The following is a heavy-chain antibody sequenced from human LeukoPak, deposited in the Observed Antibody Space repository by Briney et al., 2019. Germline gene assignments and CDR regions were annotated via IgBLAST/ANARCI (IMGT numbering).Heavy chain of an antibody. D-gene: IGHD6-6*01. CDR3: ARGNRIAARPFDAFDI. Sequence: PSEALSLTCTVSGGSISSYYWSWIRQPPGKGLEWIGYIYHSGSTYYNPSLKSRVTISVDRSKNQFSLKLSSVTAADTAVYYCARGNRIAARPFDAFDIWGQGTMVTVSS. CDR2: IYHSGST. J-gene: IGHJ3*02. CDR1: GGSISSYY. V-gene: IGHV4-59*12.